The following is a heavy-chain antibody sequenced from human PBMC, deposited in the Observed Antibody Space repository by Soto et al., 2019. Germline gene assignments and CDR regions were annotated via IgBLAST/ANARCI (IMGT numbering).Heavy chain of an antibody. CDR3: AKDRFLELLFKPGVMDV. J-gene: IGHJ6*02. CDR1: GFTFSSYA. Sequence: EVQLLESGGGLVQPGGSLRLSCAASGFTFSSYAMSWVRQAPGKGLEWVAAISGSGGSTYYADSVKGRFTISRDNSKNTLYLPMNSLRAEDTAVYYCAKDRFLELLFKPGVMDVWGQGTTVTVSS. V-gene: IGHV3-23*01. D-gene: IGHD3-3*01. CDR2: ISGSGGST.